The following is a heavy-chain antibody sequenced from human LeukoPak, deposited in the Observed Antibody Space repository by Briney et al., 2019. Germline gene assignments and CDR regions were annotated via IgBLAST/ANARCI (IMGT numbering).Heavy chain of an antibody. CDR1: GYTFTSYG. CDR2: FDPKEGER. V-gene: IGHV1-24*01. D-gene: IGHD3-10*01. J-gene: IGHJ4*01. CDR3: TTREIVVEPAQTSMVRGVLWRSDF. Sequence: ASVKVSCKASGYTFTSYGISWVRQAPGKGLEWMGGFDPKEGERVYAQNFQGRFTMTEDTSSGTAYMELNSLRSEDTAVYYCTTREIVVEPAQTSMVRGVLWRSDFWGHGTLVTVSS.